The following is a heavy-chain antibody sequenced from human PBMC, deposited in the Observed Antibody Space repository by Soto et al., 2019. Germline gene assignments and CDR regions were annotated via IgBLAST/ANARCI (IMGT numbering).Heavy chain of an antibody. CDR2: ISGSGGST. Sequence: GGSLRLSCAASGFTFSSYAMSWGRQAPGKGLEWVSAISGSGGSTYYADSVKGRFTISRDNSKNTLYLQMNSLRAEDTAVYYCAKAVVGIAVAGTRAPFDYWGQGTLVTVSS. CDR3: AKAVVGIAVAGTRAPFDY. V-gene: IGHV3-23*01. CDR1: GFTFSSYA. D-gene: IGHD6-19*01. J-gene: IGHJ4*02.